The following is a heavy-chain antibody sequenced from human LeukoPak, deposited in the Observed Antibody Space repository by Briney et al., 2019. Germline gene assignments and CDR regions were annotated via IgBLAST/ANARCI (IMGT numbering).Heavy chain of an antibody. D-gene: IGHD3-16*02. Sequence: GRSLRLSCAASGFTFDDYAMHWVRQAPGKGLEWVSLISGDGGRTHYADSVKGRFSISRDNSKNSLYLQMNSLRTEDTALYYCAKAYYDYVWGSYRYFCAFDIWGRGTMVTVSS. J-gene: IGHJ3*02. CDR2: ISGDGGRT. CDR3: AKAYYDYVWGSYRYFCAFDI. CDR1: GFTFDDYA. V-gene: IGHV3-43*02.